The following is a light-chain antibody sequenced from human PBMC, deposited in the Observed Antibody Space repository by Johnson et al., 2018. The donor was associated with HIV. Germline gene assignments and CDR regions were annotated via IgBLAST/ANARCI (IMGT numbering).Light chain of an antibody. CDR1: SSNIGNNY. CDR3: GTWGRSPSAGGV. Sequence: QSVLTQPPSVSAAPGQKVTISCSGSSSNIGNNYVSWYQQLPGTAPKLLIYENTKRPSGIPDRFSGSKSGTSATLGITGLQTGDEADYYCGTWGRSPSAGGVFGPGSKVPVL. CDR2: ENT. J-gene: IGLJ1*01. V-gene: IGLV1-51*02.